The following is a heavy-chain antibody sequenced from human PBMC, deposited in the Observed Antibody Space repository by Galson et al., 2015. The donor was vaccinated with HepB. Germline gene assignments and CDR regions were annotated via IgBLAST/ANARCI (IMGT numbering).Heavy chain of an antibody. CDR2: VNPNSGGT. J-gene: IGHJ4*02. CDR1: GYTFTGYY. Sequence: SVKVSCKASGYTFTGYYMHWVRQAPGQGLEWMGWVNPNSGGTNYAQKFQGRVTMTRDTSISTAYMELSRLRSDDTAVHYCARGPRSRYSSSWTGLDYWGQGTLVTVSS. D-gene: IGHD6-13*01. V-gene: IGHV1-2*02. CDR3: ARGPRSRYSSSWTGLDY.